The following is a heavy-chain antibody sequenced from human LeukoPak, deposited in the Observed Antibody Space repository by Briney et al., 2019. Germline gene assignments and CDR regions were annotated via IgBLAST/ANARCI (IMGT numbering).Heavy chain of an antibody. D-gene: IGHD6-19*01. J-gene: IGHJ4*02. V-gene: IGHV4-31*03. Sequence: SSETLSLTCTVSGGSISSGGYYWSWIRQHQGKGLEWIGYIYYSGSTYYNPSLKSRVTISVDTSKNQFSLKLSSVTAADTAVYYCARGRPYGGRYRWDYFDYWGQGALDTVSS. CDR3: ARGRPYGGRYRWDYFDY. CDR1: GGSISSGGYY. CDR2: IYYSGST.